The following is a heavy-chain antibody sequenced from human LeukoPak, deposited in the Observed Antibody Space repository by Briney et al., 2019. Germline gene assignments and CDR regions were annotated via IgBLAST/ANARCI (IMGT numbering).Heavy chain of an antibody. J-gene: IGHJ3*02. D-gene: IGHD1-14*01. V-gene: IGHV5-51*01. CDR1: GYSFIHFW. CDR3: ASRINDAFDI. CDR2: IYPGDSDT. Sequence: GKSLKISCKGSGYSFIHFWIGWVRQMPGKGLEWMGIIYPGDSDTRYSPSFQGQVTISADKSNSSAYLQWNSLEVSDTAMYFCASRINDAFDIWGQGTMVTVSS.